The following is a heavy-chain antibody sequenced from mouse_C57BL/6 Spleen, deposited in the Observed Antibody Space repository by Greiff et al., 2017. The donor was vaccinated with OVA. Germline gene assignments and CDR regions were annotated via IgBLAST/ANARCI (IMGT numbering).Heavy chain of an antibody. Sequence: VQLKESGGGLVKPGGSLKLSCAASGFTFSSYAMSWVRQTPEKRLEWVATISDGGSYTYYPDNVKGRFTISRDNAKNNLYLQMSHLKSEDTAMYYCARDNYDYEGWFAYWGQGTLVTVSA. CDR1: GFTFSSYA. CDR2: ISDGGSYT. J-gene: IGHJ3*01. CDR3: ARDNYDYEGWFAY. V-gene: IGHV5-4*01. D-gene: IGHD2-4*01.